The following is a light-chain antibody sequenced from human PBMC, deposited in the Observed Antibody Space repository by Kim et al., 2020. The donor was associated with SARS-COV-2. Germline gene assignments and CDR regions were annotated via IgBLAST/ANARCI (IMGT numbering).Light chain of an antibody. CDR1: QSLLHHTGYNF. CDR2: LGS. Sequence: PASISGRSSQSLLHHTGYNFLDWYLRKPGQSPQLLIYLGSKRASGVPDRFSGSGSGTDFTLKISRVEAEDVGMYYCKQALLNPLAFGGGTKVDIK. J-gene: IGKJ4*01. CDR3: KQALLNPLA. V-gene: IGKV2-28*01.